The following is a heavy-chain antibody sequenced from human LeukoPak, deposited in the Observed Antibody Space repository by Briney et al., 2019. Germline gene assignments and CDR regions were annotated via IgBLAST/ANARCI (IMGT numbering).Heavy chain of an antibody. CDR2: ISYRGST. Sequence: SETLFLTCTVSGDSISDNYWSWIRQSPGKGLEWIGYISYRGSTNYNPSLKSRVTISVDTSKNQFSLKLSSVTAADTAVYYCARHRRYYGSGSYFWFDPWGQGTLVTVSS. D-gene: IGHD3-10*01. J-gene: IGHJ5*02. CDR3: ARHRRYYGSGSYFWFDP. CDR1: GDSISDNY. V-gene: IGHV4-59*08.